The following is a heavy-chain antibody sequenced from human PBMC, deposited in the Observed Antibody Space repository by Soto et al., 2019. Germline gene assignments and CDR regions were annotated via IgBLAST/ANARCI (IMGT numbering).Heavy chain of an antibody. CDR3: ARVLNWFDP. V-gene: IGHV4-30-2*01. Sequence: SDTLSFTCFVSGDSVTSGCFSWIWIRQPPGKGLEWIAYFFHSGSTPYNPALASRVTMSLDRSTNQISLRLTSVTAADTAVYFCARVLNWFDPWGQGLPVTVSS. CDR1: GDSVTSGCFS. J-gene: IGHJ5*02. CDR2: FFHSGST.